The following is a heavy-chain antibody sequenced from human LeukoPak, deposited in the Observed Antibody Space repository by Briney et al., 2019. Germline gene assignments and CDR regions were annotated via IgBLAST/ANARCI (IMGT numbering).Heavy chain of an antibody. V-gene: IGHV3-33*01. CDR2: IWYDGSNK. J-gene: IGHJ6*02. CDR3: ARAGIAAHYYGMDV. Sequence: GGSLRLSCAASGFTFISYGMPGVRRAPGKGLGGLPVIWYDGSNKYYADSVKGRFTISRDNSKNTLYLQMNSLRAEDTAVYYCARAGIAAHYYGMDVWGQGTTVTVSS. D-gene: IGHD6-25*01. CDR1: GFTFISYG.